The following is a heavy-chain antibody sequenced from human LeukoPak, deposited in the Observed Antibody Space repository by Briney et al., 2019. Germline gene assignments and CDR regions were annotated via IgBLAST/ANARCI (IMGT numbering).Heavy chain of an antibody. CDR1: GHTPTELS. CDR2: FDPEDGET. CDR3: ATGTLQWLVLNY. Sequence: GASVKVSCKVAGHTPTELSMHWVPQAPGKGLEWMGGFDPEDGETIYAQKFQGRVTMTEDTSTDTAYMELSSLRSEDTAVYYCATGTLQWLVLNYWGQGTLVTVSS. V-gene: IGHV1-24*01. D-gene: IGHD6-19*01. J-gene: IGHJ4*02.